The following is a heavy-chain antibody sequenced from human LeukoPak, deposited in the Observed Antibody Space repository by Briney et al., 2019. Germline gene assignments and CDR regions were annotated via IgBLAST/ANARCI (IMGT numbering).Heavy chain of an antibody. J-gene: IGHJ6*02. CDR3: ARNPLGLYYYYGMDV. CDR2: ISGSGDST. V-gene: IGHV3-23*01. CDR1: GFTFSNYA. D-gene: IGHD3-16*01. Sequence: GGSLRLSCAASGFTFSNYAMSWVRQAPGKGLEWVSVISGSGDSTKYADSVKGRFTISRDNPKNTVYLQMNSLRAEDTAVYYCARNPLGLYYYYGMDVWGQGTTVTVSS.